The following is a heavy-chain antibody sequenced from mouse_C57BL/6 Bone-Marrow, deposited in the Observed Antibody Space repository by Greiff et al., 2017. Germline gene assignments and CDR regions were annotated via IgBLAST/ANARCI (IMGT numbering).Heavy chain of an antibody. Sequence: QVHVKQSGPELVKPGASVKISCKASGYTFTDYYINWVKQRPGPGLEWIGWIFPGSGSTYYNEKFKGKATLTVDKSSSTAYMLLSSLTSEDSAVYFCARFSHNWYAMDYWGQGTSVTVSS. V-gene: IGHV1-75*01. CDR3: ARFSHNWYAMDY. CDR1: GYTFTDYY. J-gene: IGHJ4*01. D-gene: IGHD4-1*02. CDR2: IFPGSGST.